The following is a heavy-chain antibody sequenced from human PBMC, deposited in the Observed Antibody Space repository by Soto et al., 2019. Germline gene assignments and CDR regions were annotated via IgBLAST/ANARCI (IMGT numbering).Heavy chain of an antibody. J-gene: IGHJ3*02. CDR3: LITTSAFDI. V-gene: IGHV3-7*01. CDR2: IKQDGSEI. D-gene: IGHD4-4*01. CDR1: GFTFRDYW. Sequence: EVQLVESGGGLVQPGGSLRLSCAASGFTFRDYWRSWVRQAPGKGLEWVANIKQDGSEIYYVDSVEGRFTISRDNAKNSLFLQMNSLRAEDTTVYYCLITTSAFDIWGQGTLVTVSS.